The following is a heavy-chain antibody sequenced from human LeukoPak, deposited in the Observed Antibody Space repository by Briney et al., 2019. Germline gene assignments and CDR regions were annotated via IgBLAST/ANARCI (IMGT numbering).Heavy chain of an antibody. V-gene: IGHV3-48*02. Sequence: GGSLRLSCAASGFAFSSYNMNRVRQAPGKGLEWISYIGSSGSPTHYAGSVGGRFTISRDNAKNSLYLQMNSLRDEDTAVYFCARRPYSDTSGRLSDVWGQGTTVTVSS. CDR1: GFAFSSYN. CDR2: IGSSGSPT. D-gene: IGHD3-22*01. CDR3: ARRPYSDTSGRLSDV. J-gene: IGHJ6*02.